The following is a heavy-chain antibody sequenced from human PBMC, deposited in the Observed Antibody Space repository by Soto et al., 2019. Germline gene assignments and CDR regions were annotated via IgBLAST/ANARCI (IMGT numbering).Heavy chain of an antibody. J-gene: IGHJ4*02. V-gene: IGHV4-61*01. CDR2: IYYTGST. CDR3: AREYSNSPEAFDY. CDR1: CGSVNSDYYY. D-gene: IGHD6-6*01. Sequence: SETLSLTCTVSCGSVNSDYYYWSWIRQPPGKGLEWIGYIYYTGSTKYNPSLESRVTISLDTSRNQFSLKLSSVTAADTAVFYCAREYSNSPEAFDYWGQGALVTVSS.